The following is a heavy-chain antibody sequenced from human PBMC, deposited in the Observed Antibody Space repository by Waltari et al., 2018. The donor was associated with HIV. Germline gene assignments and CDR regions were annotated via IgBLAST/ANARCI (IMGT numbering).Heavy chain of an antibody. J-gene: IGHJ4*02. V-gene: IGHV4-61*02. Sequence: QVQLQESGPVLVKPSQTLSLTCTVSAVSTSSGSIYCSWIRQPAGKGLELIGRIYTRGGTNYNTSLNGRVTISVDTSKNQFSRKLSSVTSAGTAVYYCARGKVLRFWEGNYFDYWGQGTLVTVSS. CDR3: ARGKVLRFWEGNYFDY. D-gene: IGHD3-3*01. CDR1: AVSTSSGSIY. CDR2: IYTRGGT.